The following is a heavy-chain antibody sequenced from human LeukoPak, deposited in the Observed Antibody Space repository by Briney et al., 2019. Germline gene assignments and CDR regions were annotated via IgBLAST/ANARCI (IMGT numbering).Heavy chain of an antibody. CDR3: ASNSMVRGVPGAFDI. J-gene: IGHJ3*02. Sequence: SETLSLTCTVSGGSISSYYWSWIRQPPGKGLEWIGYIYYSGSTNYNPSLKSRVTISVDTSKNQFSLKLSSVTAADTAVYYCASNSMVRGVPGAFDIWGQGTMVTVSS. V-gene: IGHV4-59*01. CDR1: GGSISSYY. CDR2: IYYSGST. D-gene: IGHD3-10*01.